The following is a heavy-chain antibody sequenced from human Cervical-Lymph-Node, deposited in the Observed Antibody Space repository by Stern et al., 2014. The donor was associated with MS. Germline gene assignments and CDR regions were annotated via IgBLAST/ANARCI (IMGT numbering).Heavy chain of an antibody. CDR3: ARGGGDNWFDP. CDR1: GG. V-gene: IGHV1-69*06. J-gene: IGHJ5*02. CDR2: VIPFVGTS. Sequence: VQLVQSGAEVKKPGSSVRVSCKASGGISWVRQAPGQGLEWMGGVIPFVGTSNYAQDFQGRVTITADTATNTAYLELNSLRLDDTAVYYCARGGGDNWFDPWGQGTLVTVSS. D-gene: IGHD3-16*01.